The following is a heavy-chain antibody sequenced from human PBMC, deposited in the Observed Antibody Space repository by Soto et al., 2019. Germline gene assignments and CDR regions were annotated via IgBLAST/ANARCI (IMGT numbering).Heavy chain of an antibody. CDR2: INHSGST. Sequence: SETLSLTCAVYGGSFSGYYWSWIRQPPGKGLEWIGEINHSGSTNYNPSLKSRVTISVDTSKNQFSLKLSSVTAADTAVYYCASKEDYYYMDVWGKGTTVTVS. CDR1: GGSFSGYY. J-gene: IGHJ6*03. V-gene: IGHV4-34*01. CDR3: ASKEDYYYMDV.